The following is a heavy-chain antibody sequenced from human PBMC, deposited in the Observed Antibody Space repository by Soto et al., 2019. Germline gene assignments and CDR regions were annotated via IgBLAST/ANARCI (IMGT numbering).Heavy chain of an antibody. CDR1: GGFISSGYYY. D-gene: IGHD3-22*01. V-gene: IGHV4-30-4*01. J-gene: IGHJ6*02. CDR3: ASEYYYDSSDPDYYGMDV. Sequence: SETLSLTSTVSGGFISSGYYYWSWIREPPRKSLEWIGYIYYSGSTYYNPSLKSRVTISVDTSKNRFSLRLSSVTAGDAAVYYCASEYYYDSSDPDYYGMDVWGQGTTDTVS. CDR2: IYYSGST.